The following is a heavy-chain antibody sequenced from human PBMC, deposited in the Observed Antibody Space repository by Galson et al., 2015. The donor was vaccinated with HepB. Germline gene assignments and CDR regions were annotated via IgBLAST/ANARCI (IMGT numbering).Heavy chain of an antibody. V-gene: IGHV3-30-3*02. D-gene: IGHD5-24*01. J-gene: IGHJ4*02. CDR3: AGLETRGMATIPFDY. CDR1: GFTFSNYA. CDR2: LSYDGSNK. Sequence: SLRLSCAASGFTFSNYAMHWVRRAPGKGLEWVALLSYDGSNKYYADSLKGRFTISIDKSKNTFYIQMNNLRGEDTALYYCAGLETRGMATIPFDYWGQGTLVTVSS.